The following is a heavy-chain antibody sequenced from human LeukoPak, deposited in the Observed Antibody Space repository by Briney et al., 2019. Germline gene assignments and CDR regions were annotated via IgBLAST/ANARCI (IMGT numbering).Heavy chain of an antibody. CDR1: GYTLTELY. Sequence: GASVRVSCKVSGYTLTELYMHWVRQAPGKGLEWMGGFDPEDGETIYAQKFQGRVTMTEDTSTDTAYMELSSLRSEDTAVYYCATGVIAARPGHDYWGQGTLVTVSS. J-gene: IGHJ4*02. D-gene: IGHD6-6*01. CDR2: FDPEDGET. CDR3: ATGVIAARPGHDY. V-gene: IGHV1-24*01.